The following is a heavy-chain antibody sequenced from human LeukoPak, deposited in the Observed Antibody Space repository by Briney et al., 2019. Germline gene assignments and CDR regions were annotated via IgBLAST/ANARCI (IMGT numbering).Heavy chain of an antibody. J-gene: IGHJ4*02. D-gene: IGHD1-26*01. Sequence: PSETLSLTCTVSGGSISSSSYYWGWIRQPPGKGLEWIGSIYYSGSTYYNPSLKSRVTISVDTSKNQFSLKLSSVTAADTAVYYCATPPGGSYLITFDYWGQGTLVTVSS. CDR3: ATPPGGSYLITFDY. CDR2: IYYSGST. V-gene: IGHV4-39*01. CDR1: GGSISSSSYY.